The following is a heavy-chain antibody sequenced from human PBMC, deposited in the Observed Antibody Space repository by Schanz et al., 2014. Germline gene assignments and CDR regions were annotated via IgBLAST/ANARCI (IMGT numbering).Heavy chain of an antibody. V-gene: IGHV3-30*19. Sequence: QVQLVESGGGVAQPGRSLRLSCAASGFTFSSYGMHWVRQAPGKGLEWVALISNDGSIKYYADSVEGRFTISRDNSKNTLYLQMNTLRAEDTAVYYCARDRGYCSGGSCLTFDYWGQGTLVTVSS. CDR2: ISNDGSIK. J-gene: IGHJ4*02. D-gene: IGHD2-15*01. CDR1: GFTFSSYG. CDR3: ARDRGYCSGGSCLTFDY.